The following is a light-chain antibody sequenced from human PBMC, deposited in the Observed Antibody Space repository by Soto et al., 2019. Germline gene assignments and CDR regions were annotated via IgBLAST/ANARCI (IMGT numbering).Light chain of an antibody. J-gene: IGKJ5*01. CDR3: RPVKSGLPIT. CDR2: GAS. Sequence: EIVMTQSPATLYVSPWEGATLSCRASQSVRTKLAWYQQKAGQAPRLLIYGASTRATGIPARFSGSGSGTEFTLTIGTLQSKNFAVYSGRPVKSGLPITFGQGTRLEIK. V-gene: IGKV3-15*01. CDR1: QSVRTK.